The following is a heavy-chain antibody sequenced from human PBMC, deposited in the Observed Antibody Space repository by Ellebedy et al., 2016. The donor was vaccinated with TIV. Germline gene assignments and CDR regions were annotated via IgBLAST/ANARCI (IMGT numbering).Heavy chain of an antibody. CDR3: ARDPAGIAVADYYWYFDL. V-gene: IGHV3-33*08. J-gene: IGHJ2*01. CDR1: GFTFSSYA. CDR2: IWYDGGNK. D-gene: IGHD6-19*01. Sequence: GESLKISCAASGFTFSSYAMHWVRQAPGKGLEWVAFIWYDGGNKYYADSVKGRFTISRDNSKNTLYLQMNSLRAEDTAVYYCARDPAGIAVADYYWYFDLWGRGTLVTVSS.